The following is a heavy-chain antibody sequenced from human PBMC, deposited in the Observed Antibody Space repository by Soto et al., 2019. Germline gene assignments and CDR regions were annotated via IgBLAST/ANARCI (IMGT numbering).Heavy chain of an antibody. CDR1: GYTFTGYY. Sequence: ASVKVSCKASGYTFTGYYMHWVRQAPGQGLEWMGWINPDSGGTDYAQKFQGWVTMTRDTSISTAYMELSRLRSDDTAVYYCARGLTVGATDYWGQGTLVTVSS. CDR3: ARGLTVGATDY. CDR2: INPDSGGT. D-gene: IGHD1-26*01. V-gene: IGHV1-2*04. J-gene: IGHJ4*02.